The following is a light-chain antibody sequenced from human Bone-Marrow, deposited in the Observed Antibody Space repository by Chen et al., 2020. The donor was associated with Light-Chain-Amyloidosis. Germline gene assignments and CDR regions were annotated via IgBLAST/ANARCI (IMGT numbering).Light chain of an antibody. Sequence: SYVLTQPPSVSVAPGQTASLSCGGGDLASKSVHWYQQRPGQAPVLVMENDDDRPSGTPERFSGSNSGRAATLTITRVEAGDEADYYCQVWDTRSDQKVFSGGTRLTVL. J-gene: IGLJ3*02. V-gene: IGLV3-21*01. CDR1: DLASKS. CDR2: NDD. CDR3: QVWDTRSDQKV.